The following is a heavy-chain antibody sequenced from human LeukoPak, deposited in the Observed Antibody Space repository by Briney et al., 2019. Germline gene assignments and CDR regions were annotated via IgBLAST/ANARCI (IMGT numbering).Heavy chain of an antibody. V-gene: IGHV3-30*18. Sequence: GGSLRLSCAASAFTFSTYAMHWVRQAPGKGLEWVAVISNGGTNEYYADSVKGRFTISRDNSKNTVYLQMNSLRAEDTAVYYCAKSHTSGYYYFDYWGQGILVTVSS. D-gene: IGHD3-22*01. CDR2: ISNGGTNE. CDR3: AKSHTSGYYYFDY. CDR1: AFTFSTYA. J-gene: IGHJ4*02.